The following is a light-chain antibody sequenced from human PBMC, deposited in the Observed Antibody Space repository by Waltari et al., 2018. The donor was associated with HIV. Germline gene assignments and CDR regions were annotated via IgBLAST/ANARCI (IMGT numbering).Light chain of an antibody. CDR3: QQDDQYTAIT. CDR1: QNVNRW. V-gene: IGKV1-5*03. Sequence: DIHMTQSPSTLSASVGDRVPIPCRASQNVNRWLAWYQQKPGKAPKHLIYKASTLETGVASRLSGSGAGTEFTLTISSRQPDDFAADYCQQDDQYTAITFGGGTQVEI. CDR2: KAS. J-gene: IGKJ4*02.